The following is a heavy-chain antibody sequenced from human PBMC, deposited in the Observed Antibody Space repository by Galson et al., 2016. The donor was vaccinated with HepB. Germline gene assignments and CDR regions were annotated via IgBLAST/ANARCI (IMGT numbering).Heavy chain of an antibody. J-gene: IGHJ4*02. CDR2: ISYDGDIT. Sequence: SLRLSCAASGFTFSNFAMHWVRQAPGKGLEWVTIISYDGDITYYADSVEGRFTISRDNSKNTPFLQMNSLRTTDTAIYYCARAPGRAAYVHLDYWGQGTPVTVSS. V-gene: IGHV3-30-3*01. CDR3: ARAPGRAAYVHLDY. CDR1: GFTFSNFA. D-gene: IGHD2-15*01.